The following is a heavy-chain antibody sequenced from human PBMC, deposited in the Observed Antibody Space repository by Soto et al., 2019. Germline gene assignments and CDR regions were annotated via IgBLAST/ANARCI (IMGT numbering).Heavy chain of an antibody. D-gene: IGHD6-19*01. CDR1: GFTFSSYA. CDR3: ANLQGSGIAVARRLNWFDP. V-gene: IGHV3-23*01. Sequence: GGSLRLSCAASGFTFSSYAMSWVRQAPGKGLEWVSAISGSGGSTYYADSVKGRFTISRDNSKNTLYLQMNSLRAEDTAVYYCANLQGSGIAVARRLNWFDPWGQGTLVTVSS. CDR2: ISGSGGST. J-gene: IGHJ5*02.